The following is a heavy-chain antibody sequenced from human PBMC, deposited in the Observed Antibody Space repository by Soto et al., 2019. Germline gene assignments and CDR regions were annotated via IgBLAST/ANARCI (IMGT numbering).Heavy chain of an antibody. CDR3: AGRVAAGGGLDV. CDR2: ISSTSAYI. Sequence: EVQLVESGGGLVKPGGSLRLSCEASGFTFSGRTMTWVRQAPGKGLEWVSSISSTSAYIHYADSVKGRFTISRDNANNSLFLQMNSLRAEDTALYDCAGRVAAGGGLDVWGQGTTVSVSS. CDR1: GFTFSGRT. D-gene: IGHD6-13*01. J-gene: IGHJ6*02. V-gene: IGHV3-21*02.